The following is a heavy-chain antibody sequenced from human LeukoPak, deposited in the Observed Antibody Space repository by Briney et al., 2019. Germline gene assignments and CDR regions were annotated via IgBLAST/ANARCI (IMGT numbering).Heavy chain of an antibody. V-gene: IGHV3-21*01. J-gene: IGHJ4*02. Sequence: GGSLRLSCTASGFTFSNHGMTWVRQAPGKGLEWVSSMSSGGTYIYYADSVRGRFTISRDNAKNSLYLVMNSLRAEDTATYYCARDRPTGASRVFVVQGGEATLVTAS. D-gene: IGHD2-15*01. CDR1: GFTFSNHG. CDR2: MSSGGTYI. CDR3: ARDRPTGASRVFVVQ.